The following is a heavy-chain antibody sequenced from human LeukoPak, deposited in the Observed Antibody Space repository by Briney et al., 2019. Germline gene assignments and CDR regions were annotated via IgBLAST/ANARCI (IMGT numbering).Heavy chain of an antibody. CDR1: GFTFSSYY. CDR3: ARDWTGWSFDP. J-gene: IGHJ5*02. Sequence: GGTLSLSCAASGFTFSSYYMHWVRQAPGKGLEWISYISDSGSTIYYSDSVKGRFTISRDNAKNSLYLQMNSLRAEDTAAYYCARDWTGWSFDPWGQGTLVTVSS. V-gene: IGHV3-48*03. CDR2: ISDSGSTI. D-gene: IGHD3/OR15-3a*01.